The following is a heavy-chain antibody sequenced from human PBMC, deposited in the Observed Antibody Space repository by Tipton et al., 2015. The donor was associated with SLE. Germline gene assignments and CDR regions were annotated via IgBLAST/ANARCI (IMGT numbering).Heavy chain of an antibody. CDR3: AREGDTITMIVVGEGFFDY. D-gene: IGHD3-22*01. Sequence: SLRLSCAASGFTFSSYGMHWVRQAPGKGLEWVAVIWYDGSNKYYADSVKGRFTISRDNSKNTLYLQMNSLRAEDTAVYYCAREGDTITMIVVGEGFFDYWGQGTLVAVSS. CDR2: IWYDGSNK. J-gene: IGHJ4*02. V-gene: IGHV3-33*08. CDR1: GFTFSSYG.